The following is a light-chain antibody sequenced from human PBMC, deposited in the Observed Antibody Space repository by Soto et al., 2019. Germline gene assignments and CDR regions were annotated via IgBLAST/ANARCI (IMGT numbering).Light chain of an antibody. CDR2: GAS. CDR3: QQYNNRPPL. Sequence: EIVLTQSPGTLSLSPGERATLSCRASQSVSSSYLAWYQQKPGQAPRLLIYGASTRATGIPARFSGSGSGTEFTLTISSLQSEDFAVYYCQQYNNRPPLFGQGTKVDIK. V-gene: IGKV3-15*01. J-gene: IGKJ1*01. CDR1: QSVSSSY.